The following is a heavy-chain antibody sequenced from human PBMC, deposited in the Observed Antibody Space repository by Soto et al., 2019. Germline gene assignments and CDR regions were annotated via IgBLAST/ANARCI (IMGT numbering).Heavy chain of an antibody. CDR2: IYPGDSDT. D-gene: IGHD2-2*01. V-gene: IGHV5-51*01. CDR3: ARWVVPAAVNNWFDP. CDR1: GYSFTSYW. J-gene: IGHJ5*02. Sequence: GESLKISCKGSGYSFTSYWIGWVRQMPGKGLEWMGIIYPGDSDTRYSPSFQGQVTISADKSISTAYLQWSSLKASDTAMYYCARWVVPAAVNNWFDPWGQGTLVNVSS.